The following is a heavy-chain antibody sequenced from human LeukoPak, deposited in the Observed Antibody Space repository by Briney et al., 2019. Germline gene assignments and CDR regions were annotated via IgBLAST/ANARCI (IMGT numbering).Heavy chain of an antibody. D-gene: IGHD3-9*01. CDR3: ARENYDILTGYRYGMDV. V-gene: IGHV4-39*07. CDR1: GGSISSSSYY. Sequence: PSETLSLTCTVSGGSISSSSYYWGWIRQPPGKGLEWIGSIYYSGTTYYSPSLRSRGTISVDTSKNQFSLKLSSVTAADTAVYYCARENYDILTGYRYGMDVWGQGTTVTVSS. CDR2: IYYSGTT. J-gene: IGHJ6*02.